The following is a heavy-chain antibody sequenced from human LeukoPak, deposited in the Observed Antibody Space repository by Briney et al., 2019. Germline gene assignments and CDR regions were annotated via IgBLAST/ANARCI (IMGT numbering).Heavy chain of an antibody. D-gene: IGHD6-25*01. Sequence: ASVKVSCKASGYTFTSYYMHWVRQAPGQGLEWMGIINPSGGSTSYAQKFQGRATMTRDTSTSTVYMELSSLRSEDTAVYYCARDTKRIAAGFDPWGQGTLVTVSS. J-gene: IGHJ5*02. CDR3: ARDTKRIAAGFDP. V-gene: IGHV1-46*01. CDR1: GYTFTSYY. CDR2: INPSGGST.